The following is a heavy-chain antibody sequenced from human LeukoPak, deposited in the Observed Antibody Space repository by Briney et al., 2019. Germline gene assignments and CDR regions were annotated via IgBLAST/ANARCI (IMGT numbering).Heavy chain of an antibody. J-gene: IGHJ4*02. CDR1: GFTFSSYS. CDR2: ISSSTSTI. V-gene: IGHV3-48*01. Sequence: GGSLRLSCVASGFTFSSYSMNWVRQAPGKGLEWVSYISSSTSTIYYADSVKGRFTISRDNAKNSLYLQMNSLRAEDTAVYYCARGVRHSSSLFDYWGQGTLVTVSS. CDR3: ARGVRHSSSLFDY. D-gene: IGHD6-6*01.